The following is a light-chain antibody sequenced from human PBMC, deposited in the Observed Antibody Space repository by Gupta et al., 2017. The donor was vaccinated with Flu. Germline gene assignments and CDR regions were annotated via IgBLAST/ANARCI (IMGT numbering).Light chain of an antibody. CDR3: QQVSSSIT. CDR1: ESVSSDY. Sequence: PGTLSLSPGERATLSCRASESVSSDYLVWYQQKPGQAPSLLIYGASNRASGIPDRFSGSGYGTDFTLSSSRREHEDFAVYYWQQVSSSITFGGGTKVEI. J-gene: IGKJ4*01. V-gene: IGKV3-20*01. CDR2: GAS.